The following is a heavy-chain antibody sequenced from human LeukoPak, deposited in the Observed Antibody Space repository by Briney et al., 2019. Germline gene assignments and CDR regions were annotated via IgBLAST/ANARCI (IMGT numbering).Heavy chain of an antibody. D-gene: IGHD4/OR15-4a*01. CDR1: GGSITHYY. CDR3: ARGVPFDP. J-gene: IGHJ5*02. Sequence: SETLSLTCTVSGGSITHYYWSWIRQPPGKGLEWIGYIYYSATTNYNPSLKSRVTISIDASKNQFSLNLTSLTAADPAVYYCARGVPFDPWGQGTQVTVSS. CDR2: IYYSATT. V-gene: IGHV4-59*01.